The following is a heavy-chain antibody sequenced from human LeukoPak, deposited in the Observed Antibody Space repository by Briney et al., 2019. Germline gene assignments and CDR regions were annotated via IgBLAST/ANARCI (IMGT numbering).Heavy chain of an antibody. Sequence: SQTLSLTCTVSGGSLSSYYLTWIRQPAGKGLEYLGRIHASGNTYYNPSLNRRVAISIDTSKNQFSLKVSSVAAADTAVYYCARDLGYGYYFYYYLDVWGKGTTVTVSS. V-gene: IGHV4-61*02. CDR1: GGSLSSYY. CDR3: ARDLGYGYYFYYYLDV. J-gene: IGHJ6*03. D-gene: IGHD5-18*01. CDR2: IHASGNT.